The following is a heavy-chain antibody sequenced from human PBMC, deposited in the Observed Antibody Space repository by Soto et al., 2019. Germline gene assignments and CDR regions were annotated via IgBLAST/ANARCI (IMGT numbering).Heavy chain of an antibody. J-gene: IGHJ4*02. Sequence: QVQLVQSGAEVKKPGASVKVSCKASGYTFTGYYMHWVRQAPGQGLEWMGWNNPNSGGTNYAQKFQGWVTMNRDPALSTAYIEVSRLKSGHTAEYFCSNAGKRGYDFDYWGQGTLVTVSS. CDR3: SNAGKRGYDFDY. V-gene: IGHV1-2*04. CDR1: GYTFTGYY. D-gene: IGHD5-12*01. CDR2: NNPNSGGT.